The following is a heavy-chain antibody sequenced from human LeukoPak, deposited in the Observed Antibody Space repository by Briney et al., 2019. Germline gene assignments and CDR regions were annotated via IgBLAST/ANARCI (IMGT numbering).Heavy chain of an antibody. CDR1: GGTFCSYA. J-gene: IGHJ4*02. V-gene: IGHV1-69*13. Sequence: SVKVSCKASGGTFCSYAISWVRQAPGQGLEWMGGIIPIFGTANYAQKFQGRVTITADESTSTSYMELSSLRSEDTAVYNCARAREDGGATVIHFDYWGQGTLVTVSS. CDR3: ARAREDGGATVIHFDY. D-gene: IGHD1-26*01. CDR2: IIPIFGTA.